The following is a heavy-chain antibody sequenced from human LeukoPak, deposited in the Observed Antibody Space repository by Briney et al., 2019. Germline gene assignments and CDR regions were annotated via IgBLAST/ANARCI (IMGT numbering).Heavy chain of an antibody. CDR3: TRELFGSGSSPDY. V-gene: IGHV3-33*01. CDR2: VWHDGSNR. D-gene: IGHD3-10*01. Sequence: GGCLRLSCTAPGFTFSSYAIHWIREAPGKGLEWVALVWHDGSNRYYADSVKGRFTISRDNSKNTVYLQMNSLRAEDTAEYYCTRELFGSGSSPDYWGQGTLVTVSS. CDR1: GFTFSSYA. J-gene: IGHJ4*02.